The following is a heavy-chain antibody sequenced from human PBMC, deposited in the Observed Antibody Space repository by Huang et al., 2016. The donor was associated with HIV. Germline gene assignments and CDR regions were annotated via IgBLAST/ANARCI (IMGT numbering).Heavy chain of an antibody. J-gene: IGHJ4*02. V-gene: IGHV4-39*01. CDR3: ARRQGSGYYFYFDY. D-gene: IGHD3-22*01. CDR2: IYFSGSP. Sequence: QLQLQESGPGLVKPSDTLPLNCTISGGSITSRNYYWGWVRQAPGKGLELVGAIYFSGSPYYNPSLRRRVSLAVDTSKNQVTLELNAVIAADTAVYYCARRQGSGYYFYFDYWGRGIPVTVSA. CDR1: GGSITSRNYY.